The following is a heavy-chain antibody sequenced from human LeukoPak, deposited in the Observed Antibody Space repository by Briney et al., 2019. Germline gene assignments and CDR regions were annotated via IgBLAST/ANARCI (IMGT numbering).Heavy chain of an antibody. CDR1: GYTFTGYY. D-gene: IGHD1-26*01. CDR3: ARDSPIVGATHWFDP. CDR2: INPNSGGT. Sequence: ASVKVSCKASGYTFTGYYMHWVRQAPGQGLEWMGWINPNSGGTNYTQKFQGRVTMTRDTSISTAYMELRRLRSDDAAVYYCARDSPIVGATHWFDPWGQGALLTVSS. V-gene: IGHV1-2*02. J-gene: IGHJ5*02.